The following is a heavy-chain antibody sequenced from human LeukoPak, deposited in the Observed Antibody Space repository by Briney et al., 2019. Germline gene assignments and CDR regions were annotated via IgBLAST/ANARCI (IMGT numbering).Heavy chain of an antibody. D-gene: IGHD3-16*01. J-gene: IGHJ4*02. CDR3: ARDSTSAYDSVWESPPDY. Sequence: ASVKVSCKASGYTFTGYHMHWVRQAPGQGLEWMGWINPNSGGTNYAQKFQGWVTMTRDTSISTAYMELSRLRSDDTAVYYCARDSTSAYDSVWESPPDYWGQGTLVTVSS. V-gene: IGHV1-2*04. CDR2: INPNSGGT. CDR1: GYTFTGYH.